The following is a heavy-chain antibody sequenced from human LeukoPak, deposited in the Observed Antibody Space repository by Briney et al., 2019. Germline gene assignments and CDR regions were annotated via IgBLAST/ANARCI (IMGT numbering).Heavy chain of an antibody. CDR1: GGSISSSSYY. CDR3: ARRPTTMDAFDI. V-gene: IGHV4-39*01. Sequence: PSETLSLTRTVSGGSISSSSYYCGWVRQPPGQGLEWIGSIRYTHTGSTYYNPSLKSRVTMSGDTSNNQFSLKVTSVTAADTAVYYCARRPTTMDAFDIWGPGTMVTVSS. CDR2: IRYTHTGST. J-gene: IGHJ3*02. D-gene: IGHD3-10*01.